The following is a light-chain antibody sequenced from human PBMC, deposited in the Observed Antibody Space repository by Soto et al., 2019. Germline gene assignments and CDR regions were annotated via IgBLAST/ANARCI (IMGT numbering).Light chain of an antibody. Sequence: EIVLTQSPGTLSLSPGERATLSCRASQRVSSYLAWYQQKPGQAPRLLIYDASTRATGIPDRFSGSGSGTDFTLTISRLEPEDFAVYYCQQYGSSPRTFGQGTKVEIK. J-gene: IGKJ1*01. CDR1: QRVSSY. CDR2: DAS. CDR3: QQYGSSPRT. V-gene: IGKV3-20*01.